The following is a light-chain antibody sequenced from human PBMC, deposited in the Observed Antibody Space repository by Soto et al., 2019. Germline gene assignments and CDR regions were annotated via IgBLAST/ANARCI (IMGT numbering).Light chain of an antibody. V-gene: IGKV3-20*01. CDR2: SAS. Sequence: EIVLTQSPGTLSLSPGERATLSCRASQSVSNNYLAWYQQKPGQAPRLLIHSASSRATGIPDRFSASGTGTDFTLTISRLDPEDSAVYYCQQYGSSAWTFGQGTKVDIK. CDR3: QQYGSSAWT. CDR1: QSVSNNY. J-gene: IGKJ1*01.